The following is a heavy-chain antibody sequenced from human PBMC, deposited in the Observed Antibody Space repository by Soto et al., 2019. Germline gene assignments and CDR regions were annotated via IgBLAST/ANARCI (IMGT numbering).Heavy chain of an antibody. CDR1: GNSISVHSYY. D-gene: IGHD3-9*01. J-gene: IGHJ5*02. CDR3: TRRYNLTDNYYDP. V-gene: IGHV4-39*01. Sequence: SETLSLTCTASGNSISVHSYYWTWIRQPPGKGLEWIGSSYYSGTTYFNPSLKSRASISVDTSKNEFSLSLTSVTAADTAVYYCTRRYNLTDNYYDPWVPGALVT. CDR2: SYYSGTT.